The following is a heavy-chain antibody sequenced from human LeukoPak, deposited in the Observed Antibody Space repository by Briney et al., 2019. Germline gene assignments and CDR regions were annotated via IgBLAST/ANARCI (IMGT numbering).Heavy chain of an antibody. CDR1: GFTFSSYS. V-gene: IGHV3-21*01. J-gene: IGHJ4*02. CDR2: IRSSSSYM. Sequence: PGGSLRLSCAASGFTFSSYSMNWVRQAPGKGLEWVSSIRSSSSYMNYADSVKGRFTISRDNAKNSLYLQMNSLRAEDTAVYYCVRDGWCGYWGQGTLVTVSS. D-gene: IGHD2-8*02. CDR3: VRDGWCGY.